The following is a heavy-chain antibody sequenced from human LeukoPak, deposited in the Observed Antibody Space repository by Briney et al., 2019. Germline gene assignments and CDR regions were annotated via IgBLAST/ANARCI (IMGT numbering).Heavy chain of an antibody. V-gene: IGHV3-21*01. Sequence: PGGSLRLSCAASAFTFSTNNLNWARQAPGKGLEWVSSISGHNGYICYADSLKGRFTLSRDSANNSLYLQINSLRAEDTAVYYCASPARRWGLWQSFDYWGQGTLVTVSS. D-gene: IGHD6-6*01. CDR2: ISGHNGYI. CDR1: AFTFSTNN. CDR3: ASPARRWGLWQSFDY. J-gene: IGHJ4*02.